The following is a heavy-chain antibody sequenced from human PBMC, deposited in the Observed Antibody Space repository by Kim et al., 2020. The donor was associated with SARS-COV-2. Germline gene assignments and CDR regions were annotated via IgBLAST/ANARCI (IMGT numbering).Heavy chain of an antibody. J-gene: IGHJ4*02. Sequence: GGSLRLSCTASGFTFGDYAMSWVRQAPGKGLEWVGFIRSKAYGGTTEYAASVKGRFTISRDDSKSIAYLQMNSLKTEDTAVYYCTKPGGHHCSSTSCYDYWGQGTLVTVSS. CDR1: GFTFGDYA. CDR2: IRSKAYGGTT. V-gene: IGHV3-49*04. D-gene: IGHD2-2*01. CDR3: TKPGGHHCSSTSCYDY.